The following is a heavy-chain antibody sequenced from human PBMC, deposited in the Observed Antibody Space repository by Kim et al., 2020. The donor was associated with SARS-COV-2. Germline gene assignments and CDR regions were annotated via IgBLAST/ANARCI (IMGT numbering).Heavy chain of an antibody. Sequence: GGSLRLSCAASGFTFSSHVMHWVRQAPGKGLEWVALISYEGSTQKYTDSVKGRFTVSRDNSKNTLFLQMNSLRPEDTAVYYCARNLVGDTDLGLWGQGNRVTLS. CDR1: GFTFSSHV. J-gene: IGHJ4*02. V-gene: IGHV3-30*03. CDR2: ISYEGSTQ. CDR3: ARNLVGDTDLGL. D-gene: IGHD1-26*01.